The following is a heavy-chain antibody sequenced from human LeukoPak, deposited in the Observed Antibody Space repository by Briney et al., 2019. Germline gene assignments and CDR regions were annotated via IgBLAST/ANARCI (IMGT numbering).Heavy chain of an antibody. CDR3: AKDTRASWDSDGYRDY. CDR1: GFIFHDYA. Sequence: GGSLRLSCAASGFIFHDYAMHWVRHAPGRGLEWVSLISGDGSVTYYADSVKGRFTISRDNSKNSLYLQMDSLRPEDTALYYCAKDTRASWDSDGYRDYWGQGTRVTVSS. D-gene: IGHD3-22*01. CDR2: ISGDGSVT. V-gene: IGHV3-43*02. J-gene: IGHJ4*02.